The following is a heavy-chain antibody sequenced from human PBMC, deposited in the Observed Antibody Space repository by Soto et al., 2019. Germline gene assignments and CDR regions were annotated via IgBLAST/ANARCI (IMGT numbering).Heavy chain of an antibody. J-gene: IGHJ3*02. CDR3: AIPLGDGYNRRGAFDI. V-gene: IGHV1-24*01. D-gene: IGHD3-10*01. Sequence: ASLNVSCKVSGYTLTELSMHWVRQAPGKGLEWMGGFDPEDGETIYAQKFQGRVTMTEDTSTGTAYMELSSLRSEDTAEYYCAIPLGDGYNRRGAFDIWGQGTMVTVSS. CDR2: FDPEDGET. CDR1: GYTLTELS.